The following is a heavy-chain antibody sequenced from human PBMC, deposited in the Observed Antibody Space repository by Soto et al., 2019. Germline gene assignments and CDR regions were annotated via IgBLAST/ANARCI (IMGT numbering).Heavy chain of an antibody. CDR2: ISSSGNSI. CDR1: GFTFSHAW. J-gene: IGHJ4*02. CDR3: ARRAAAGRSFDY. V-gene: IGHV3-11*01. D-gene: IGHD6-13*01. Sequence: GGSLRLSCAASGFTFSHAWMSWVRQAPGKGLEWVSYISSSGNSIYYADSVRGRFTVSRDNAKNSLFLQMNSLRAEDTAVYYCARRAAAGRSFDYWGLGTLVTVSS.